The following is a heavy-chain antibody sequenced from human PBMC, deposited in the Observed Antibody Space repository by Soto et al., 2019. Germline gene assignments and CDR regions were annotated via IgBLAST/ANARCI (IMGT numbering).Heavy chain of an antibody. V-gene: IGHV1-69*06. Sequence: SVKVSCKASGGSLSTNPISWVRQAPGQGLEWMGGTGSGTGPGNHAQKFQGRLTVTADKSTSTVYMELTNLSSEDTAVYYCARRDSGGFYRFFDSWGQGTLVTAPQ. CDR2: TGSGTGPG. CDR1: GGSLSTNP. CDR3: ARRDSGGFYRFFDS. J-gene: IGHJ4*02. D-gene: IGHD2-15*01.